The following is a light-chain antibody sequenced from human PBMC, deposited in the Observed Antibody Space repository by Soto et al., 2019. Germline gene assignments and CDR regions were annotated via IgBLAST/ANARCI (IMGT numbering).Light chain of an antibody. CDR1: QSVSSNY. CDR2: GAS. J-gene: IGKJ4*01. CDR3: QQYGGSPQVT. Sequence: EIVLTQSPGTLSLSPGERATLSCRASQSVSSNYLAWYQQKPGQAPRLLIYGASSRATGIPDRFCGSGSETDFTLTISTLEPEYFAVYYCQQYGGSPQVTFGGGTKVEIK. V-gene: IGKV3-20*01.